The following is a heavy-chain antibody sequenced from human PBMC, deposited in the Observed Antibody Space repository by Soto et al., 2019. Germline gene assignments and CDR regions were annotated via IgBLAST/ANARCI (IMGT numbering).Heavy chain of an antibody. CDR3: AREGVTNYTDYYFDL. Sequence: GGSLRRSCAASGCTFGSYAMHWVRQAPGKGLEWVAVISYDGSNKYYADSVKGRFTISRDNAKTSLYLQMDSLRPEDTAIYYCAREGVTNYTDYYFDLWGHGALVTVSS. CDR1: GCTFGSYA. V-gene: IGHV3-30-3*01. D-gene: IGHD4-4*01. J-gene: IGHJ4*01. CDR2: ISYDGSNK.